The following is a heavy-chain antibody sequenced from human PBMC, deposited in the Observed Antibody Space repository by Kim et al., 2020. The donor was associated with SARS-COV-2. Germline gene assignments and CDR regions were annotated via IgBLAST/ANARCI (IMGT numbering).Heavy chain of an antibody. CDR2: IYYSGST. D-gene: IGHD3-22*01. Sequence: SETLSLTCTVSGGSISSYYWSWIRQPPGKGLEWIGYIYYSGSTNYNPSLKSRVTISVDTSKNQFSLKLSSVTAADTAVYYCARLYYDSSGYSIDPWGQGTLVTVSS. CDR3: ARLYYDSSGYSIDP. J-gene: IGHJ5*02. CDR1: GGSISSYY. V-gene: IGHV4-59*01.